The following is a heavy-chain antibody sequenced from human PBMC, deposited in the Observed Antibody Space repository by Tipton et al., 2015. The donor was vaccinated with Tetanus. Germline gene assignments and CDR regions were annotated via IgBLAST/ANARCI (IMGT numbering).Heavy chain of an antibody. Sequence: SLRLSCAASGFNFSDSAMNWVRQAPGKGLEWVSSISSSGSHMYYADSVRGRFTISRDNAKDSLYLQMNSLRDEDTAVYFCACHRHSNWFDYWGQGTLVTVSS. V-gene: IGHV3-21*01. CDR3: ACHRHSNWFDY. CDR2: ISSSGSHM. J-gene: IGHJ4*02. CDR1: GFNFSDSA. D-gene: IGHD6-13*01.